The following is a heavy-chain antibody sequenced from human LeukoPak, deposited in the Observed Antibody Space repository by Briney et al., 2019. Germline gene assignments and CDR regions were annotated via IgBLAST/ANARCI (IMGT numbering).Heavy chain of an antibody. CDR2: ISGSGGGT. V-gene: IGHV3-23*01. CDR1: GFTFSSYA. Sequence: PWESLRLSCTASGFTFSSYAMSWVRQAPGKGLEWVSPISGSGGGTYYTDSVKGRFTISRDNSKNTLYLQMNSLRAEDTAVYYCARSGNGYSFDYWGEGTLVSVS. D-gene: IGHD1-26*01. J-gene: IGHJ4*02. CDR3: ARSGNGYSFDY.